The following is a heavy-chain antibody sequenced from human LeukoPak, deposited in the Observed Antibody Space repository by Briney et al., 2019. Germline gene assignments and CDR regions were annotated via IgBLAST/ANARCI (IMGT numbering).Heavy chain of an antibody. CDR3: ARDCGDYGGNSEVCYYGMDV. D-gene: IGHD4-23*01. CDR2: IYYSGST. Sequence: KPSETLSLTCTVSGGSISSYYWSWIRQPPGKGLEWIGYIYYSGSTNYNPSLKSRVTISVDTSKNQFSLKLSSVTAADTAVYYCARDCGDYGGNSEVCYYGMDVWGQGTTVTVSS. CDR1: GGSISSYY. J-gene: IGHJ6*02. V-gene: IGHV4-59*01.